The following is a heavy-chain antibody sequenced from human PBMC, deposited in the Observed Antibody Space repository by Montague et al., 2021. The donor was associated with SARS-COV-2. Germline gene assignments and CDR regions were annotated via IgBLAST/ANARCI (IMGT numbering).Heavy chain of an antibody. Sequence: SETLSLTCTVSGGSISSSSYYWGWIRQPPGKGLEWIGSIYYSGSTYSNPSLKSRVTISVDTSKYQFSLKLSSVTAADTAVYYCARQENSSGWFKPDAFDFWGQGTMVTVSS. V-gene: IGHV4-39*01. CDR2: IYYSGST. J-gene: IGHJ3*01. CDR1: GGSISSSSYY. D-gene: IGHD6-19*01. CDR3: ARQENSSGWFKPDAFDF.